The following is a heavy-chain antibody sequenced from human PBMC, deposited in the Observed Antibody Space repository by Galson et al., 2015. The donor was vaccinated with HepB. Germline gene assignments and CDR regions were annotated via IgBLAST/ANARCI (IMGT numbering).Heavy chain of an antibody. J-gene: IGHJ4*02. Sequence: SLRLSCAASGFTFSDYYMSWIRQAPGKGLEWISYISSSTIYTNYADSVKGRFTISRDNVKNSMYLQMNSLRAEDTAVYFCARVADADYGDHSHFDYWGPGTLVTVSS. CDR3: ARVADADYGDHSHFDY. CDR1: GFTFSDYY. V-gene: IGHV3-11*06. CDR2: ISSSTIYT. D-gene: IGHD4-17*01.